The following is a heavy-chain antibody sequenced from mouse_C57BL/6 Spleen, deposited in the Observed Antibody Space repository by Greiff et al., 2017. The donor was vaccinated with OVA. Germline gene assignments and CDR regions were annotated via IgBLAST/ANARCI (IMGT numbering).Heavy chain of an antibody. CDR2: IRSKSNNYAT. Sequence: EVQLVESGGGLVQPKGSLKLSCAASGFSFNTYAMNWVRQAPGKGLEWVARIRSKSNNYATYYADSVKDRFTISRDDSESMLYLQMNNLKTEDTAMYYCVSHYDYDRDWYFDVWGTGTTVTVSS. V-gene: IGHV10-1*01. D-gene: IGHD2-4*01. CDR3: VSHYDYDRDWYFDV. J-gene: IGHJ1*03. CDR1: GFSFNTYA.